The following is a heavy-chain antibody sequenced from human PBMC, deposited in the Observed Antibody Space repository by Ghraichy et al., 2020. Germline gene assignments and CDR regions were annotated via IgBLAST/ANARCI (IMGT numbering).Heavy chain of an antibody. CDR2: ISYDGSNK. CDR1: GFTFSSYG. Sequence: GESLNISCAASGFTFSSYGMHWVRQAPGKGLEWVAVISYDGSNKYYADSVKGRFTISRDNSKNTLYLQMNSLRAEDTAVYYCARDAAAANNWFDPWGQGTLVTVSS. J-gene: IGHJ5*02. D-gene: IGHD6-13*01. V-gene: IGHV3-30*03. CDR3: ARDAAAANNWFDP.